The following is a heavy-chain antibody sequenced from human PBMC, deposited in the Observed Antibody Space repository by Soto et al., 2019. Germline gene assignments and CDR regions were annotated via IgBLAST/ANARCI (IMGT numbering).Heavy chain of an antibody. CDR3: ARARRGSYRDY. Sequence: PGGSLRLSCAASGFTFSSYWMSWVRQAPGKGLEWVANIKEDGSEKYYVDSVKGRFTISRDNAKNSLYLQMNSLRAEDTAVYYCARARRGSYRDYWGQGTLVTVSS. CDR1: GFTFSSYW. CDR2: IKEDGSEK. D-gene: IGHD1-26*01. J-gene: IGHJ4*02. V-gene: IGHV3-7*03.